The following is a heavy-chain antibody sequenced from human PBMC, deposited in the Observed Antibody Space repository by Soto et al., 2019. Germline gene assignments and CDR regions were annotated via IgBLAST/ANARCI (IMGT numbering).Heavy chain of an antibody. V-gene: IGHV3-30*03. J-gene: IGHJ4*02. Sequence: QVQLVESGGGVVRPGRSLRLSCAASGTTFSDFGMHWVRQAPGKGPEWVAAISNDGNDAYYADSVKDRFTVSRDNSKYTLYLQMNSLRPEDTAVFFCVLGYCAGGHWCYLDSWGQGTLVTVSP. CDR3: VLGYCAGGHWCYLDS. D-gene: IGHD2-8*02. CDR1: GTTFSDFG. CDR2: ISNDGNDA.